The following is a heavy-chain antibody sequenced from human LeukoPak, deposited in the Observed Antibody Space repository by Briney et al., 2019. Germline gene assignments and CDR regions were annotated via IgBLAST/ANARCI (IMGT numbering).Heavy chain of an antibody. CDR1: GYTFTSYD. CDR3: ARVGSGTPEDYFDY. Sequence: ASVKVSCKASGYTFTSYDINWVRQATGQGLEWMGWMNPNSGNTGYAQKFQGRVTMTRNTSISTAYMELSSLRSEDTAVYYCARVGSGTPEDYFDYRGQGILVTVSS. CDR2: MNPNSGNT. V-gene: IGHV1-8*01. J-gene: IGHJ4*02. D-gene: IGHD1-26*01.